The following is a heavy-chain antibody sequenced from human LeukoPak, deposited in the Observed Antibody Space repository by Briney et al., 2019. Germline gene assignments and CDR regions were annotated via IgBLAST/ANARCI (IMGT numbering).Heavy chain of an antibody. D-gene: IGHD3-22*01. CDR3: AKAAYMVITTNDWFDP. J-gene: IGHJ5*02. Sequence: GGSLRLSCAASGFTFSSYWMHWVRQAPGKGLVWVSRINTDGSSTSYADSVKGRFTISRDNSKNTLYLQMNSLRAEDTAVYYCAKAAYMVITTNDWFDPWGQGTLVTVSS. V-gene: IGHV3-74*01. CDR1: GFTFSSYW. CDR2: INTDGSST.